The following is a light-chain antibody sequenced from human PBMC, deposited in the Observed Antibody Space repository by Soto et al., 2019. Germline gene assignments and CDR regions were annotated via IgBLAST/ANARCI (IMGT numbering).Light chain of an antibody. V-gene: IGKV1-5*01. CDR3: RQFNRFS. CDR2: HAS. CDR1: QSISKW. Sequence: DIQITQSHSTLPASLGERVTITCPSRQSISKWWAWSQQKPGTAHKLLIYHASTFDSGVPSRVSGSGSGTEFTLTISSLQPADVATYYCRQFNRFSFGQGTKVEMK. J-gene: IGKJ1*01.